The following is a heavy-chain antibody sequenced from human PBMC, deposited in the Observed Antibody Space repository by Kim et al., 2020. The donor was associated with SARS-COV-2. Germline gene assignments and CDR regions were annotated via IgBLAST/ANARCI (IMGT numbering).Heavy chain of an antibody. CDR2: IIPIFGTA. J-gene: IGHJ3*02. Sequence: SVKVSCKASGGTFSSYAISWVRQAPGQGLEWMGGIIPIFGTANYAQKFQGRVTITADESTSTAYMELSSLRSEDTAVYYCASIREVKDAFDICGQGTMVTVSS. CDR1: GGTFSSYA. CDR3: ASIREVKDAFDI. D-gene: IGHD4-4*01. V-gene: IGHV1-69*13.